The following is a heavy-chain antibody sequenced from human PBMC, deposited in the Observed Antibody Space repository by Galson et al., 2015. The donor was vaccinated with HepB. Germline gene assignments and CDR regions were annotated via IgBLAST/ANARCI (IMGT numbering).Heavy chain of an antibody. CDR3: TRGNIAAGGYGFDP. V-gene: IGHV4-31*03. D-gene: IGHD6-25*01. CDR2: KYHTGST. J-gene: IGHJ5*02. Sequence: TLSLTCTVSGGSIRAGGYYWTWIRQHPGKGLEWIGYKYHTGSTYYNPSLKSRIGISVDTSKNQFSLKVTSVTAGDTAIYYCTRGNIAAGGYGFDPWGQGTLVT. CDR1: GGSIRAGGYY.